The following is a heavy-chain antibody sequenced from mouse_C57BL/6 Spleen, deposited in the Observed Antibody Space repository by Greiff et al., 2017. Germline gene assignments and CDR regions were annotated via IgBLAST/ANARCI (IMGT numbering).Heavy chain of an antibody. CDR3: ARHNYSGSSYLYYFDY. CDR2: ISSGGSYT. D-gene: IGHD1-1*01. V-gene: IGHV5-6*01. J-gene: IGHJ2*01. CDR1: GFTFSSYG. Sequence: EVMLVESGGDLVKPGGSLKLSCAASGFTFSSYGMYWVRQTPDKRLEWVATISSGGSYTYYPDSVKGRFTISRDNAKNTLYLQMSSLKSEDTAMYYCARHNYSGSSYLYYFDYWGQGTTLTVSS.